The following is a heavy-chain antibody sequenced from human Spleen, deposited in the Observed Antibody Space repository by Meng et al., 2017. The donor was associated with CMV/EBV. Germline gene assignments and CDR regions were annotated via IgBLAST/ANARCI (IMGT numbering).Heavy chain of an antibody. CDR1: GYTFSNYV. V-gene: IGHV1-18*04. D-gene: IGHD6-13*01. CDR3: ARVPPRFSSSWYGGYFDY. CDR2: INTHNGNT. Sequence: ASVKVSCKASGYTFSNYVISWVRQAPGQGLEWMGWINTHNGNTNYVQKLQGRVTMTTDTSTSTAYMELRGLRSDDAAVYYCARVPPRFSSSWYGGYFDYWGQGTLVTVSS. J-gene: IGHJ4*02.